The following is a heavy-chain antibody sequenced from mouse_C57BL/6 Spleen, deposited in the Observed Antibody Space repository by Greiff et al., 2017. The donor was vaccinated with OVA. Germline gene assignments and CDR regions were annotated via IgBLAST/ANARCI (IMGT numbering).Heavy chain of an antibody. CDR1: GFTFSSYT. CDR3: ARHYYGSGGYYYAMDY. D-gene: IGHD1-1*01. J-gene: IGHJ4*01. V-gene: IGHV5-9*01. CDR2: ISGGGGNT. Sequence: EVQVVESGGGLVKPGGSLKLSCAASGFTFSSYTMSWVRQTPEKRLEWVATISGGGGNTYYPDSVKGRFTISRDNAKNTLYLQMSSLRSEDTALYYCARHYYGSGGYYYAMDYWGQGTSVTVSS.